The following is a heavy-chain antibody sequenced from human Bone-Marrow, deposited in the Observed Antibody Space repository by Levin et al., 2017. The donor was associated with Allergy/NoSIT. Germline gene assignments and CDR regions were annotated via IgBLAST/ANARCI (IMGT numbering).Heavy chain of an antibody. CDR1: GFTFSSYA. Sequence: QRGESLKISCAASGFTFSSYAMSWVRQTPGKGLEWVSGILGSGGNTYYADSVKGRFSISRDNSKNTVYLQMNSLRAEDTAVYYCAKDHYYDSTGSGIWGFDNWGQGTLVTVPS. J-gene: IGHJ5*02. D-gene: IGHD3-22*01. CDR3: AKDHYYDSTGSGIWGFDN. V-gene: IGHV3-23*01. CDR2: ILGSGGNT.